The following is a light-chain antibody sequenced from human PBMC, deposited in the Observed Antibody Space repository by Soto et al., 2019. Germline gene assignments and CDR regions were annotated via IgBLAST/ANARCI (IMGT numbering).Light chain of an antibody. Sequence: DIQMTQSPSSLSASVGDRVTITCRASQSISSYLNWYQQKPGKAPKLLIYAASSLQSGVPSRFSGSGSGTEFTLTISSLQPEDFATYYCLQYRSFPRTFGQGTKVDIK. CDR3: LQYRSFPRT. CDR2: AAS. J-gene: IGKJ1*01. CDR1: QSISSY. V-gene: IGKV1-17*01.